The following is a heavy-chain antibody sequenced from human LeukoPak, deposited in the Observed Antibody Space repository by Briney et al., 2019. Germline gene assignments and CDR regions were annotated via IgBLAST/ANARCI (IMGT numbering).Heavy chain of an antibody. Sequence: GGSLRLSCAASRFTFSTYWMHWVRQAPGKGLEWVSSISSSSSYIYYADSVKGRFTISRDNAKNSLYLQMNSLRAEDTAVYYCARVASYYYDSSGYYYPDYWGQGTLVTVSS. D-gene: IGHD3-22*01. V-gene: IGHV3-21*01. J-gene: IGHJ4*02. CDR1: RFTFSTYW. CDR2: ISSSSSYI. CDR3: ARVASYYYDSSGYYYPDY.